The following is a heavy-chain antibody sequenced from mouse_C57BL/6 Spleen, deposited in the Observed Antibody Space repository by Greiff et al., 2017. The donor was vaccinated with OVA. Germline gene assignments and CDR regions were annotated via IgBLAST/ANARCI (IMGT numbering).Heavy chain of an antibody. CDR3: ARRAAQARYAMDY. Sequence: VQLQQSGPELVKPGASVKIPCKASGYTFTDYNMDWVKQSHGKSLEWIGDINPNNGGTIYNQKFKGKATLTVDKSSSTAYMELRSLTSEDTAVYYCARRAAQARYAMDYWGQGTSVTVSS. CDR1: GYTFTDYN. D-gene: IGHD3-2*02. CDR2: INPNNGGT. J-gene: IGHJ4*01. V-gene: IGHV1-18*01.